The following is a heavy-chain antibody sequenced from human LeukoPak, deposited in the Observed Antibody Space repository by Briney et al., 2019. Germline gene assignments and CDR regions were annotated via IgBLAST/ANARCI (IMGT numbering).Heavy chain of an antibody. Sequence: SETLSPTCTVSGGSISSYFWTWIRQPPGKGLEWIGYIYYIGSTNYNPSLKSRVTVSVDTSKNQFSLRLSSVTAADTAVYYCASTRRDGYPFDYWGQGTLVTVSS. V-gene: IGHV4-59*01. D-gene: IGHD5-24*01. CDR3: ASTRRDGYPFDY. CDR2: IYYIGST. J-gene: IGHJ4*02. CDR1: GGSISSYF.